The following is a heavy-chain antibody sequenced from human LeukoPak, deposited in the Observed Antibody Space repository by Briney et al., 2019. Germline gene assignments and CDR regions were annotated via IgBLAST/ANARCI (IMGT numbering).Heavy chain of an antibody. J-gene: IGHJ6*02. V-gene: IGHV3-15*01. CDR2: IKGKAHGGTP. Sequence: GGSLRLSCAASGFTFKNAWMSWVRQAPGKGLEWVGRIKGKAHGGTPDYAAPVKDRFTISRDDSKSMLYLQMNSLKTEDTAVYYCTTDNAPGMDVWGQGTTVTVSS. CDR1: GFTFKNAW. D-gene: IGHD2-2*01. CDR3: TTDNAPGMDV.